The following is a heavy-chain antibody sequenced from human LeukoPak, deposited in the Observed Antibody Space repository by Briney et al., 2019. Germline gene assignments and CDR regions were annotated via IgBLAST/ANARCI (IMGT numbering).Heavy chain of an antibody. CDR2: IYYSGST. CDR1: GGSISSSSYY. D-gene: IGHD3-10*01. Sequence: SETLSLTCTVSGGSISSSSYYWGWIRQPPGKGLEWIGSIYYSGSTYYNPSLKSRVTISVDTSKNQFSLKLSSVTAADTAVYYCARVYIITMVRGVITNWFDPWGQGTLVTVSS. CDR3: ARVYIITMVRGVITNWFDP. V-gene: IGHV4-39*07. J-gene: IGHJ5*02.